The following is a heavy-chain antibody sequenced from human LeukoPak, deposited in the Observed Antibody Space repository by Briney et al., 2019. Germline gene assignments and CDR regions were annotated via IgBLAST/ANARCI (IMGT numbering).Heavy chain of an antibody. J-gene: IGHJ3*02. D-gene: IGHD4-17*01. CDR1: GGSISSYY. V-gene: IGHV4-4*07. Sequence: PSETLSLARTVAGGSISSYYWSWIRQPARKGLESIRRIYTSGSTNYNPSLKSRVTMSVDTSKNQFSLKLSSVTAADTAVYYCASFGDYGAFDIWGQGTMVTVSS. CDR3: ASFGDYGAFDI. CDR2: IYTSGST.